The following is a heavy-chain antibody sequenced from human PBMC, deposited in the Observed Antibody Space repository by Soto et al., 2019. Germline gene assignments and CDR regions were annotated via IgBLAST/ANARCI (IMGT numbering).Heavy chain of an antibody. CDR3: ARGRWELLPSD. D-gene: IGHD1-26*01. J-gene: IGHJ4*02. CDR1: GFSFSSYW. V-gene: IGHV3-74*01. CDR2: VSPDGGGT. Sequence: EVQLVESGGGLVQPGGSLRLSCEASGFSFSSYWMLWVRQDPGKGLLWVARVSPDGGGTSYADSVKGRFTIFRDNAKNTVYLQINSLRVEDTAVYFCARGRWELLPSDWGQGTLVTVSS.